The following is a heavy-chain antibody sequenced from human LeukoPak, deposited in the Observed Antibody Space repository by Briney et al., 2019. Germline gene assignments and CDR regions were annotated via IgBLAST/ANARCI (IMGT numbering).Heavy chain of an antibody. J-gene: IGHJ4*02. V-gene: IGHV3-74*01. D-gene: IGHD3-3*01. CDR1: GFTFSSYW. CDR3: ARGMGEWLLSYYFDY. CDR2: INSDGSST. Sequence: GGPLRLSCAASGFTFSSYWMHWVRHAPGKGLVWVSRINSDGSSTVYADSVKGRFTISRDNAKNTLYLQMNSLRAEDTAVYYCARGMGEWLLSYYFDYWGQGTLVTVSS.